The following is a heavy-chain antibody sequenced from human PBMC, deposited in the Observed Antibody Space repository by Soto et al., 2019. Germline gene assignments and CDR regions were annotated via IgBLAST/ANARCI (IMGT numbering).Heavy chain of an antibody. D-gene: IGHD1-26*01. J-gene: IGHJ6*02. Sequence: WETLSLTCTVSGGSIDSYYWSWIRQPPGKGLEWIGYIYYSGSADYNPSLRSRVTISVDTSKNQFSLKLSSVTAADTAVYYCARGPTLRGFYYGMDVWGQGTTVTVSS. V-gene: IGHV4-59*01. CDR2: IYYSGSA. CDR3: ARGPTLRGFYYGMDV. CDR1: GGSIDSYY.